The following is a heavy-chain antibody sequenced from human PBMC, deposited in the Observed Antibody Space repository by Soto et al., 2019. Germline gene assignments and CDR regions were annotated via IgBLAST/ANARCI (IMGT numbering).Heavy chain of an antibody. J-gene: IGHJ4*02. CDR3: GRVTGEGPFDL. D-gene: IGHD3-16*01. CDR1: GYTFSSYA. CDR2: INAGYGNT. V-gene: IGHV1-3*01. Sequence: QVHLVQSGAEVRKPGASVKVSCKASGYTFSSYAMHWVRQAPGQRLEWMGWINAGYGNTKSSQKFQDRVTISRATPPSTANRELTALGLEARPWYSGGRVTGEGPFDLWGRGPLAT.